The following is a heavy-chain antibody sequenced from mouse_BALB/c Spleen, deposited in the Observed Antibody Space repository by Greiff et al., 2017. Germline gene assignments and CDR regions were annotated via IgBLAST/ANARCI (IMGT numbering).Heavy chain of an antibody. Sequence: EVQLQQSGAELVKPGASVKLSCTASGFNIKDTYMPWVKQRPEQGLEWIGRIDPANGNTKYDPKFQGKATITADTSSNTAYLQLSSLTSEDTAVYYCARDDGYFYAMDYWGQGTSVTVSS. CDR1: GFNIKDTY. D-gene: IGHD2-3*01. V-gene: IGHV14-3*02. J-gene: IGHJ4*01. CDR2: IDPANGNT. CDR3: ARDDGYFYAMDY.